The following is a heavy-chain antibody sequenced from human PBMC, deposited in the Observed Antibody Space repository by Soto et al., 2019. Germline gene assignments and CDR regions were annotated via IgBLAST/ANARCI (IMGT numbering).Heavy chain of an antibody. CDR3: ARAMMEAFDI. CDR1: GFTFSSYE. CDR2: ISSSGSTI. J-gene: IGHJ3*02. D-gene: IGHD3-16*01. V-gene: IGHV3-48*03. Sequence: GGSLRLSCAASGFTFSSYEMNWVRQAPGKGLEWVSYISSSGSTIYYADSVKGRFTISRDNAKNSLYLQMNSLRAEDTAVYYCARAMMEAFDIWGQGTMVTVSS.